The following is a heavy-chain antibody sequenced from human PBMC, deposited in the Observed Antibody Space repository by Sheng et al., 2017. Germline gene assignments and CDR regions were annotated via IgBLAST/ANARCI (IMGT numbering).Heavy chain of an antibody. CDR3: AGAKQWRQEGDY. D-gene: IGHD6-19*01. Sequence: QVQLQQWGAGLLKPSETLSLTCAVYGGSFSGYYWSWIRQPPGKGLEWIGEINHSGSTNYNPSLKSRVTISVDTSKNQFSLKLSSVTAADTAVYYCAGAKQWRQEGDYWGQGTLVTVSS. CDR2: INHSGST. V-gene: IGHV4-34*01. J-gene: IGHJ4*02. CDR1: GGSFSGYY.